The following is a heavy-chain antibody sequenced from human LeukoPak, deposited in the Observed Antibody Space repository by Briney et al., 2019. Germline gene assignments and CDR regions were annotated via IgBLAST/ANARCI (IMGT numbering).Heavy chain of an antibody. V-gene: IGHV3-74*01. J-gene: IGHJ4*02. CDR2: IRGDGYDT. CDR3: ASDRVLGSGSLDN. CDR1: GFRFSDFW. Sequence: PGGSLRLSCTTSGFRFSDFWMPWVRQAPGKGLVWVSRIRGDGYDTNHADSVKGRFTISRDNAQNTLYLQMNSLRAEDTAVYYCASDRVLGSGSLDNWGQGTLVTVSS. D-gene: IGHD3-10*01.